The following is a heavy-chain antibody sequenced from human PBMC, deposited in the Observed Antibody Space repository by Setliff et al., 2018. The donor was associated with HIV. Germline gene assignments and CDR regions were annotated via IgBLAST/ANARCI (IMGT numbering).Heavy chain of an antibody. V-gene: IGHV4-38-2*01. D-gene: IGHD3-22*01. J-gene: IGHJ4*02. CDR3: ARLTTTYYYDSSAYYHPV. CDR2: IYHSGST. CDR1: RYFISGGYY. Sequence: PSETLSLTCAVSRYFISGGYYWDWIRQPPGKGLEWIGSIYHSGSTYYNPSLKSRVTISVDTSKNQFSLKLSSVTAADTAVFYCARLTTTYYYDSSAYYHPVWGQGTLVTVSS.